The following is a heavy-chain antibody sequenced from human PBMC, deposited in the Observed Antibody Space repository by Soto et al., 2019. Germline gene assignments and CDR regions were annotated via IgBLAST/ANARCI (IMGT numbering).Heavy chain of an antibody. D-gene: IGHD3-22*01. Sequence: PGGSLRLSCAASGFTFSSYAMSWVRQAPGKGLEWVSAISGSGGSTYYADSVKGRFTISRDNSKNTLYLQMNSLRAEDTAVYYCAKDSFNYDSSGYPDAFDIWGQGTMVTVSS. CDR1: GFTFSSYA. CDR2: ISGSGGST. V-gene: IGHV3-23*01. CDR3: AKDSFNYDSSGYPDAFDI. J-gene: IGHJ3*02.